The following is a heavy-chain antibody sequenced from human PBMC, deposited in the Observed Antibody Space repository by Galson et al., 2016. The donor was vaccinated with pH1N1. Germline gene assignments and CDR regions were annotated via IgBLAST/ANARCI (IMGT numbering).Heavy chain of an antibody. CDR2: ISASGANT. D-gene: IGHD3-22*01. CDR3: VKLDSSGYYYGRFDS. J-gene: IGHJ4*02. CDR1: GFTFNIFA. V-gene: IGHV3-23*01. Sequence: SLRLSCAASGFTFNIFAVSWVRQAPGKGPEWVSSISASGANTNYADPVKGRFTISRDNSKNTLYLQTNSLRAEDTAICYCVKLDSSGYYYGRFDSWGQGTLVTVSS.